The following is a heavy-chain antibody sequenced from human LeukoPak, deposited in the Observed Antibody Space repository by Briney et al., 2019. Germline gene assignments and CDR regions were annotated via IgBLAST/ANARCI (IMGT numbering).Heavy chain of an antibody. J-gene: IGHJ3*02. CDR1: GYSISSGYH. CDR2: IYHSGST. Sequence: SETLSLTCAVSGYSISSGYHWGWIRQPPGKGLEWIGSIYHSGSTYYNPSLKSRVTISVDTSKNQFSLKLSSVTAADTAVYYCARPSPRATDAFDIWGQGTMVTVSS. CDR3: ARPSPRATDAFDI. D-gene: IGHD5-12*01. V-gene: IGHV4-38-2*01.